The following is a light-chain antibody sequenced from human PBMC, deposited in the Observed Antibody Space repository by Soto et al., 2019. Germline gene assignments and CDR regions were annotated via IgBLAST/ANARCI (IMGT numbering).Light chain of an antibody. CDR3: AAWDDSLNGHV. J-gene: IGLJ1*01. Sequence: QSVLTQPPSASGTPGQRVTISCSGSSSNIGSNTVDWYQQLPGTAPKLLIYSSSQRPSGVPDRFSGSKSGTSASLAISGLQSEDEADYYCAAWDDSLNGHVFGTGTKVTVL. CDR2: SSS. V-gene: IGLV1-44*01. CDR1: SSNIGSNT.